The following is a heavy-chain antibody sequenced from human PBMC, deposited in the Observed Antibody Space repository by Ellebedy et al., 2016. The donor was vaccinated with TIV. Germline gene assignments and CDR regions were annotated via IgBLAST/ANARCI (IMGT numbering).Heavy chain of an antibody. CDR2: KYYSGNT. CDR1: GGSVSSTSFL. D-gene: IGHD6-25*01. V-gene: IGHV4-39*07. CDR3: AREPAGTFSGVDY. J-gene: IGHJ4*02. Sequence: MPGGSLRLSCNVSGGSVSSTSFLWGWIRQPPGKGLEWIGSKYYSGNTYYNPSLKSRVTISMDTSKNQVSLKLTAVIAADTAVYYCAREPAGTFSGVDYWGQGTLVIVSS.